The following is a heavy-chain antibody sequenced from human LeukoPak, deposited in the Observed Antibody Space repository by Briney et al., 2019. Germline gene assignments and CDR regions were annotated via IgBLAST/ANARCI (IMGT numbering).Heavy chain of an antibody. CDR2: INHSADT. CDR1: GGSFSSYY. J-gene: IGHJ4*02. V-gene: IGHV4-34*01. CDR3: ARGWGTHGFDF. D-gene: IGHD2-8*01. Sequence: SETLSLTCAVYGGSFSSYYWTWVRQPPGKGLEWIGDINHSADTNHNPSLKSRVSISMDTSKNQFSLKLNSVTAADTAVYYCARGWGTHGFDFWGLGTPVTVS.